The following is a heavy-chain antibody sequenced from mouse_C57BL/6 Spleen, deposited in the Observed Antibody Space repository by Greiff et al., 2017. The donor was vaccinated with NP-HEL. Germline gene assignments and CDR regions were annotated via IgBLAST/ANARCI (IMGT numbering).Heavy chain of an antibody. CDR1: GYTFTDYN. CDR2: INPNNGGT. D-gene: IGHD1-1*01. CDR3: ARSLLRLAWFAY. J-gene: IGHJ3*01. V-gene: IGHV1-22*01. Sequence: EVQLQQSGPELVKPGASVKMSCKASGYTFTDYNMHWVKQSHGKSLEWIGYINPNNGGTSYNQKFKGKATLTVNKSSSTAYMELRSLTSEDSAVYYCARSLLRLAWFAYWGQGTLVTVSA.